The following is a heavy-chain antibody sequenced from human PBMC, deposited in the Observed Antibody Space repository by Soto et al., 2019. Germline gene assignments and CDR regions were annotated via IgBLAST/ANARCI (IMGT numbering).Heavy chain of an antibody. V-gene: IGHV3-30-3*01. Sequence: LRLSCAASGFTFISYAMHWVRQAPGKGLEWVAVISYDGSNKYYADSVKGRFTISRDNSKNTLYLQMNSLRAEDTAVYYCAREWTGRFDYWGQGTLVTVSS. CDR1: GFTFISYA. J-gene: IGHJ4*02. CDR2: ISYDGSNK. D-gene: IGHD1-1*01. CDR3: AREWTGRFDY.